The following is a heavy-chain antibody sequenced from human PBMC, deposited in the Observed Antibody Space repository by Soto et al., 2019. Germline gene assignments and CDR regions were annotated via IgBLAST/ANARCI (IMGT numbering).Heavy chain of an antibody. V-gene: IGHV1-3*01. Sequence: QVQLVQSGAEVKKPGASVKVSCXASGYTFTNYAMHWVRQAPGQRLEWMGWINAGNGNTKYSQKFQGRVTITRDTSASTAYMELSSLRSEDTAVYYCARGGSLYWYFDLWGRGTLVTVSS. CDR3: ARGGSLYWYFDL. CDR2: INAGNGNT. J-gene: IGHJ2*01. CDR1: GYTFTNYA. D-gene: IGHD1-26*01.